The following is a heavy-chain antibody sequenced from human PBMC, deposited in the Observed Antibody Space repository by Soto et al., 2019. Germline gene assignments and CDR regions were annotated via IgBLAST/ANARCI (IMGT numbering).Heavy chain of an antibody. J-gene: IGHJ1*01. CDR3: ARGVSMAGRPGFFHH. CDR1: GETFRRDV. V-gene: IGHV1-69*06. Sequence: QVQLVQSGAEVKKSGSSVKVSCKAPGETFRRDVISWVRQAPGQGLEWLGGITPMSGTTDYAQKFQGRVKISADKSKGTAYFELSSLTFDDTGVYYCARGVSMAGRPGFFHHWGQGSLVTVYS. D-gene: IGHD6-6*01. CDR2: ITPMSGTT.